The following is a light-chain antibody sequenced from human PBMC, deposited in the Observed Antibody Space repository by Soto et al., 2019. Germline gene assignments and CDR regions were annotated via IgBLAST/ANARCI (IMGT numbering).Light chain of an antibody. CDR1: QSVSSY. J-gene: IGKJ1*01. CDR3: QQYSTYTPRT. Sequence: EIVLTQSPGTLSLSPGEIATLSFSASQSVSSYLLWYQQKPGQAPRLLIYGASSRATGIPDRFSGSGSGTEFTLTISSLQPDDFATYYCQQYSTYTPRTFGQGTKVDIK. CDR2: GAS. V-gene: IGKV3-20*01.